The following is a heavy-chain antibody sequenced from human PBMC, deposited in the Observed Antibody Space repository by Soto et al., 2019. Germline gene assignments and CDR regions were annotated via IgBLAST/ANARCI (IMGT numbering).Heavy chain of an antibody. CDR2: VNRGGRT. J-gene: IGHJ5*02. CDR3: AKDLASVLPSGREQPNWFDP. D-gene: IGHD1-26*01. Sequence: SETLSLTCGLSGAAFSYCTWSWVRQAPGGGLHWIGEVNRGGRTKYSPSLERRLTISVDPSRNQVSLELRSVTAEDTAVYYCAKDLASVLPSGREQPNWFDPWGQGTLVTVSS. V-gene: IGHV4-34*01. CDR1: GAAFSYCT.